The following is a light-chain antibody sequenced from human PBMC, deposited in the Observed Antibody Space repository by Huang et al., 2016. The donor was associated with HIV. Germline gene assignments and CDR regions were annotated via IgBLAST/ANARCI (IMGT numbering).Light chain of an antibody. Sequence: DIQITQSPSSLSASVGDRVPITCRTSQNINRDLNWYQQKPGKAPKLLISAASNLQSGVPSSFSGSGSGTDFSLTIGSLQPEDSATYYCQQSVRTPRTFGQGTKLEI. V-gene: IGKV1-39*01. CDR1: QNINRD. CDR3: QQSVRTPRT. J-gene: IGKJ2*01. CDR2: AAS.